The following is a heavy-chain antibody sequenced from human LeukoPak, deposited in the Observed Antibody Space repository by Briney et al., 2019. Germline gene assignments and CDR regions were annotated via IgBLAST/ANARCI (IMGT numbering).Heavy chain of an antibody. V-gene: IGHV1-8*03. J-gene: IGHJ3*02. CDR1: GYTFTSYG. CDR3: ERGEWVTTQDAFDI. Sequence: ASVKVSCKASGYTFTSYGISWVRQAPGQGLEWMGWMNPNSGNTGYAQKFQGRVTITRNTSISTAYMELSSLRSEDTAVYYCERGEWVTTQDAFDIWGQGTMVTVSS. CDR2: MNPNSGNT. D-gene: IGHD4-17*01.